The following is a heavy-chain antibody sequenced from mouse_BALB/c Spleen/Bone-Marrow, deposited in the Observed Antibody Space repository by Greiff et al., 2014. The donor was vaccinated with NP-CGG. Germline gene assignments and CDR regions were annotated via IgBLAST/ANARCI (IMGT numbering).Heavy chain of an antibody. J-gene: IGHJ2*01. CDR1: GYTFTSYY. Sequence: VQLQQSGAEPVKPGASVKLSCKASGYTFTSYYMYWVKQRPGQGLEWIGEINPSNGGTNFNEKFKSKATLTVDKSSSTAYMQLSSLTSEDSAVYYCTRSTMITDFDYWGQGTTLTVSS. D-gene: IGHD2-4*01. CDR2: INPSNGGT. V-gene: IGHV1S81*02. CDR3: TRSTMITDFDY.